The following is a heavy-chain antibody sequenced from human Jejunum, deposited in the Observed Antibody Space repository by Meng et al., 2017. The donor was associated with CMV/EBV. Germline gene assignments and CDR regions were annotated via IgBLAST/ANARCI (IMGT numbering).Heavy chain of an antibody. V-gene: IGHV3-11*05. CDR2: ISGSSTVT. CDR3: TRDPRACDY. Sequence: VEVLGAGGGWVEPGGSMSLSCKASGFSFSDYYMTWIRHTPGKGPEWLAYISGSSTVTNYADSVKGRFTISRDNVNNLLYLQMNSLRADDTAVYYCTRDPRACDYWGQGTLVTVSS. J-gene: IGHJ4*02. CDR1: GFSFSDYY.